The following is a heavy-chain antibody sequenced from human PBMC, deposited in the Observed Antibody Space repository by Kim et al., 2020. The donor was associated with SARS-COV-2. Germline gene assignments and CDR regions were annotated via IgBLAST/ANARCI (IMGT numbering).Heavy chain of an antibody. V-gene: IGHV3-23*01. CDR2: ISGSGGST. Sequence: GGSLRLSCAASGFTFSSYAMSWVRQAPGKGLEWVSAISGSGGSTYYADSVKGRFTISRDNSKNTLYLQMNSLRAEDTAVYYCAKDLLIEWGHDSSGYYGYWGQGTLVTVSS. CDR3: AKDLLIEWGHDSSGYYGY. CDR1: GFTFSSYA. D-gene: IGHD3-22*01. J-gene: IGHJ4*02.